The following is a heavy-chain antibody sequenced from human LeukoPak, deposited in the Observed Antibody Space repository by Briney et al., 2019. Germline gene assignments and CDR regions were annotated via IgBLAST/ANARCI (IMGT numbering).Heavy chain of an antibody. Sequence: KPSETLFLTCAVYGGSFSDYYWSWIRQPPGKGLEWIGEINHSGSTNYNPSLKSRVTISVDTSKNQFSLKLSSVTAADTAVYYCARGDPENWFDPWGQGTLVTVSS. CDR3: ARGDPENWFDP. V-gene: IGHV4-34*01. J-gene: IGHJ5*02. CDR1: GGSFSDYY. CDR2: INHSGST.